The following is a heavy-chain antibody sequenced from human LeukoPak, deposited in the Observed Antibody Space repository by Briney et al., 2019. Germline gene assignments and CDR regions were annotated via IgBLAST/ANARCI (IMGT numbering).Heavy chain of an antibody. CDR1: GFTFSSYG. D-gene: IGHD3-22*01. CDR3: AKAGRESSGYLIDY. Sequence: GGSLRLSCAASGFTFSSYGMHWVRQAPGKGLDWVAVISYDGSNKYYADSVKGRFTISRDNSKNTLYLQMNSLRAEDTAAYYCAKAGRESSGYLIDYWGQGTLVTVSS. J-gene: IGHJ4*02. V-gene: IGHV3-30*18. CDR2: ISYDGSNK.